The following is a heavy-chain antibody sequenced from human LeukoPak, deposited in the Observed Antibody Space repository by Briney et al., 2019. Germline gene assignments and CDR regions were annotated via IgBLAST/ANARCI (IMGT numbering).Heavy chain of an antibody. CDR1: GFTFSSFA. D-gene: IGHD5-12*01. V-gene: IGHV3-21*01. J-gene: IGHJ4*02. CDR2: ISSSNSYI. Sequence: TGGSLRLSCAASGFTFSSFATSWVRQAPGKGLEWVSSISSSNSYIYYADSVKGRFTISRDNAKNSLYLQMNSLRAEDTAVYYCASDAYRSKDIELYWGQGTLVTVSS. CDR3: ASDAYRSKDIELY.